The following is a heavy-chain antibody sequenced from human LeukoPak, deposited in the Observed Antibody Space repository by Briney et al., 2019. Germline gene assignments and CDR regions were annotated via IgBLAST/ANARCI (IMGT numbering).Heavy chain of an antibody. V-gene: IGHV3-21*06. CDR3: AAFFYDSTGYRSFDF. Sequence: PGGSLRLSCAASGFTLTNYSMNWVRQAPGKGLEWVSSISSSGNYMYYADSVKGRFTISRDNAKSSRSLQMSSLRAEDTAVYYYAAFFYDSTGYRSFDFWGQGTMVTVSS. D-gene: IGHD3-22*01. J-gene: IGHJ3*01. CDR2: ISSSGNYM. CDR1: GFTLTNYS.